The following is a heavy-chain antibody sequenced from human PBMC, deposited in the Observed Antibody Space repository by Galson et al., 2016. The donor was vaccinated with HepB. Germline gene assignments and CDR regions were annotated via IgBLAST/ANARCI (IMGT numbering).Heavy chain of an antibody. J-gene: IGHJ4*02. CDR2: ISTYNGDT. CDR3: ARDTTGTFLFDY. CDR1: GYTFRSYR. V-gene: IGHV1-18*04. D-gene: IGHD1-14*01. Sequence: SCKASGYTFRSYRINWVRQAPGQGLEWMGWISTYNGDTKYAQQLQGRVTMTTDTSTNTAYMDLRSLRSDDTAVYYCARDTTGTFLFDYWGQGTLVTVSS.